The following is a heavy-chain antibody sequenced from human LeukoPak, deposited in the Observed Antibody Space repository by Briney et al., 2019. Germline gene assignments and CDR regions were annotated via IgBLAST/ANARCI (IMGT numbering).Heavy chain of an antibody. CDR1: GFTFSSYG. CDR2: IWSDGSKK. Sequence: GGSLRLSCAASGFTFSSYGMHWVRQAPGKGLEWVTIIWSDGSKKYYADSVKGRFTISRDNSNDMLYLQMNSLRAEDTAVYYCARGIYGSVTYYFDYWGQGTLVTVSS. V-gene: IGHV3-33*01. CDR3: ARGIYGSVTYYFDY. J-gene: IGHJ4*02. D-gene: IGHD4-11*01.